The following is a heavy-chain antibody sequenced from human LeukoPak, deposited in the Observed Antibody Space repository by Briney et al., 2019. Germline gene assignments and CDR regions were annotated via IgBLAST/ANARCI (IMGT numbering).Heavy chain of an antibody. CDR3: AKSVVVITFRFDD. D-gene: IGHD2-15*01. V-gene: IGHV3-7*03. CDR1: GFTFSSYW. J-gene: IGHJ4*02. Sequence: GGSLRLSCAASGFTFSSYWMSWVRQAPGKGLEWVANIKQDGSEKYYVDSVKGRFTIPRDNAKNSLYLQMNTLRADDTAVYYCAKSVVVITFRFDDWGQGALVTVSS. CDR2: IKQDGSEK.